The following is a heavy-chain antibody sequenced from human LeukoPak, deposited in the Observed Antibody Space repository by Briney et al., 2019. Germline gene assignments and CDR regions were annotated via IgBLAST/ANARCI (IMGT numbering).Heavy chain of an antibody. CDR3: AKEADDTDDYFDY. V-gene: IGHV3-30*04. CDR2: ISYDGRKK. D-gene: IGHD5-18*01. J-gene: IGHJ4*02. Sequence: GGSLRLSCAASGFTFSSYSIHWVRQAPGKGLEWVAVISYDGRKKYYADSVKGRFTISRDNSKNTLYLQMNSLRAEDTAVYYCAKEADDTDDYFDYWGQGTLVTVSS. CDR1: GFTFSSYS.